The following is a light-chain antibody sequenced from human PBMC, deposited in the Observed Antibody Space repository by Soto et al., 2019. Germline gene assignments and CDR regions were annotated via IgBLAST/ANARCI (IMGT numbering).Light chain of an antibody. CDR1: HGVDNY. J-gene: IGKJ1*01. Sequence: EIVLTQSPGTLSLSPGERVTLSCRASHGVDNYLAWYQHKPVQAPRLIIYGASNRAAGVPDRFSGSGFGTDFPLTIRKREPDDFAGYYCHQYGAPLLPFGQGTKVEFK. V-gene: IGKV3-20*01. CDR2: GAS. CDR3: HQYGAPLLP.